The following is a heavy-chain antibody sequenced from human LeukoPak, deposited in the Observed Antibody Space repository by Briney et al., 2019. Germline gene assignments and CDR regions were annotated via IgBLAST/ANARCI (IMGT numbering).Heavy chain of an antibody. D-gene: IGHD6-13*01. Sequence: PGGSLRLSCVASGFTFSSFWMSWVRQAPGKGLEFAANIDQDGSVRNYVDSVKGRFIISRDNAKNSQYLQMDSLRAEDTAVYFCARDPGSSSFDYWGLGTPVTVSS. J-gene: IGHJ4*02. CDR2: IDQDGSVR. V-gene: IGHV3-7*01. CDR1: GFTFSSFW. CDR3: ARDPGSSSFDY.